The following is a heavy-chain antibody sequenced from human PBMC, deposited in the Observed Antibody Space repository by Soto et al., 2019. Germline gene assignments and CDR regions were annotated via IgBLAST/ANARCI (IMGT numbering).Heavy chain of an antibody. D-gene: IGHD2-21*01. Sequence: QITLKESGPTLVKPTQTLTLTCTFSGFSLSTSGVGVGWIRQPPGKALEWLALIYWDDDKRYSPSLKSRLTITKDTSKNQVVLTMTNMDPVDTATYYCAHSPVVGDILYYYYGMDVWGQGTTVTVSS. CDR2: IYWDDDK. CDR3: AHSPVVGDILYYYYGMDV. CDR1: GFSLSTSGVG. J-gene: IGHJ6*02. V-gene: IGHV2-5*02.